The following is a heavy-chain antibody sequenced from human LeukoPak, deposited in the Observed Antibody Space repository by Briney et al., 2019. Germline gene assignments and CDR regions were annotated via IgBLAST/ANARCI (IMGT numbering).Heavy chain of an antibody. CDR3: ARHMPPDMDYFDY. D-gene: IGHD2-2*01. J-gene: IGHJ4*02. CDR1: GGSITGYY. Sequence: PSETLSLTCTVSGGSITGYYWTWIRQAPGKRPEWLAYIRYTGSTTYNPSLKSRFTISVDTSKNQFSLTVTSVTAADTAVYYCARHMPPDMDYFDYWGPGTLVTVSP. CDR2: IRYTGST. V-gene: IGHV4-59*08.